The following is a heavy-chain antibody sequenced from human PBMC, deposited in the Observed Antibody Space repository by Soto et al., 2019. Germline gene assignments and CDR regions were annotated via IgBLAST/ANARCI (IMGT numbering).Heavy chain of an antibody. CDR1: GVSISENH. D-gene: IGHD2-15*01. J-gene: IGHJ4*02. CDR3: ARDSSVVVDGGSCQDY. Sequence: PSETLSLTCDVSGVSISENHWSWIRQAPGKGLEWVGYVHFSGSTTYNPSLAPRLNISFDMSKSQVYLQLTSVTAADTAVYYCARDSSVVVDGGSCQDYWGQGSQVT. CDR2: VHFSGST. V-gene: IGHV4-59*01.